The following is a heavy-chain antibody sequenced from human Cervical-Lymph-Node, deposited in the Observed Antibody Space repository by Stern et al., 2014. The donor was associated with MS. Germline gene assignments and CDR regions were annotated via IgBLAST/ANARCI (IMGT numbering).Heavy chain of an antibody. CDR1: GGTFSSYA. V-gene: IGHV1-69*01. Sequence: QVQLVESGAEVKKPGSSVKVSCKASGGTFSSYAISWVRQAPGQGLEWLGGIIPIFGTANYAQKFQGRVTITADESTSTAYMELSSLRSEDTAVYYCAREYVGILYSSSSGFGYFDYWGQGTLVTVSS. D-gene: IGHD6-6*01. CDR2: IIPIFGTA. CDR3: AREYVGILYSSSSGFGYFDY. J-gene: IGHJ4*02.